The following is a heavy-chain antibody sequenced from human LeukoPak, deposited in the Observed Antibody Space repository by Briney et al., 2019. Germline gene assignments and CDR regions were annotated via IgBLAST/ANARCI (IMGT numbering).Heavy chain of an antibody. CDR3: ASPIAASATGRDAFDI. Sequence: TSETLSLTCALYGGSLSGYYWTWIRQPPGKGLEWIGEINHRGSASYNTSLKSRVTISVDTSKNQFSLKLTSVTAADTAVFYLASPIAASATGRDAFDIWGQGTIVTVSS. D-gene: IGHD6-13*01. CDR1: GGSLSGYY. CDR2: INHRGSA. V-gene: IGHV4-34*01. J-gene: IGHJ3*02.